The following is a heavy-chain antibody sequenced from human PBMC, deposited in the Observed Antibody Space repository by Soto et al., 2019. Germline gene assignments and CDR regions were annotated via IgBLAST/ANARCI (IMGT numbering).Heavy chain of an antibody. J-gene: IGHJ4*02. Sequence: EVQLVESGGGLVQPGGSLRLSCAASGFTFSSYWMYWVRQAPGKGLVWVSRIKTDGSITSYADSVKGRFTVSRDNARDMLYLQMNSLRAEDTAVYYCAKDMYSVPEYWGQGTLVTVSS. V-gene: IGHV3-74*01. D-gene: IGHD2-15*01. CDR2: IKTDGSIT. CDR1: GFTFSSYW. CDR3: AKDMYSVPEY.